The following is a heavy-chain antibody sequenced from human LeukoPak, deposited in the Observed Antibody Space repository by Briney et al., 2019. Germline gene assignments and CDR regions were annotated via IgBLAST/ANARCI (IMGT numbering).Heavy chain of an antibody. J-gene: IGHJ4*02. V-gene: IGHV4-61*02. D-gene: IGHD1-26*01. Sequence: SETLSLTCTVSGGSISSGSYYWSSIRQPPGKGLEWIGRIYTSGSTNYNPSLKSRVTISVDTSKIQFFLKLSSVTAADTAVYYCARSRVGATFDYWGQGTLVTVCS. CDR1: GGSISSGSYY. CDR3: ARSRVGATFDY. CDR2: IYTSGST.